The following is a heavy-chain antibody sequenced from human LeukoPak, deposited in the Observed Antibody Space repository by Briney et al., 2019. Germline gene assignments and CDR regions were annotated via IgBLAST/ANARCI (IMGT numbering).Heavy chain of an antibody. CDR3: ARERAAPGDY. D-gene: IGHD2-15*01. Sequence: GASVKVSCKVSGYTLTELSMHWVRQAPGQGLEWMGWINPNSGGTNYAQKFQGRVTMTRDTSISTAYMELSRLRSDDTAVYYCARERAAPGDYWGQGTLVTVSS. CDR1: GYTLTELS. J-gene: IGHJ4*02. CDR2: INPNSGGT. V-gene: IGHV1-2*02.